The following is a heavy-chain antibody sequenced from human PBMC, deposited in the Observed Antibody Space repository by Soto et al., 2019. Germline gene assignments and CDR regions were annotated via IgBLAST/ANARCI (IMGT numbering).Heavy chain of an antibody. CDR3: AGQDGDYLDY. CDR1: GGSISSGGYY. Sequence: QVQLQESGPGLVKPSQTLSLTCTVSGGSISSGGYYWSWIRQHPGKGLEWIGFIYNSGGTYYNPSHXXRVTTAVDTSKNQFSLELSFVTAADTAVYYCAGQDGDYLDYWGQGALVTVSS. J-gene: IGHJ4*02. V-gene: IGHV4-31*03. D-gene: IGHD4-17*01. CDR2: IYNSGGT.